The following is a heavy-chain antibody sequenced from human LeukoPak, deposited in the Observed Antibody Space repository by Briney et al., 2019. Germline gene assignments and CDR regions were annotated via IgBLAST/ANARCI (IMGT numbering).Heavy chain of an antibody. CDR2: IYYSGST. V-gene: IGHV4-39*07. J-gene: IGHJ3*02. D-gene: IGHD2-2*01. CDR1: GGSISSSSYY. Sequence: PSETLSLTCTVSGGSISSSSYYWGWIRQPPGKGLEWIGSIYYSGSTYYNPSLKSRVTISVDTSKNQFSLKLSSVTAADTAVYYCARDLGIVVVPAASPSFDIWGQGTMITVSS. CDR3: ARDLGIVVVPAASPSFDI.